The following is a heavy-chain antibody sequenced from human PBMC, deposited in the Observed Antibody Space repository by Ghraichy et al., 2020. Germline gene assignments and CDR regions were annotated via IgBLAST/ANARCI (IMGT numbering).Heavy chain of an antibody. Sequence: GESLNISCAASGFTFSSYAMSWVRQAPGKGLEWVSAISGSGGSTYYADSVKGRFTISRDNSKNTLYLQMNSLRAEDTAVYYCAKHRVVVAATTLFDPWGQGTLVTVSS. CDR2: ISGSGGST. J-gene: IGHJ5*02. V-gene: IGHV3-23*01. D-gene: IGHD2-15*01. CDR3: AKHRVVVAATTLFDP. CDR1: GFTFSSYA.